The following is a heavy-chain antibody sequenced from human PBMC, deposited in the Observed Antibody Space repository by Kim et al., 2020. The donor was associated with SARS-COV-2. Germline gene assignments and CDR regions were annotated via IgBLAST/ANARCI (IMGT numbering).Heavy chain of an antibody. Sequence: YAQKFQGRVTMTRDTSTSTVYMELSSLRSEDTAVYYCARRLDYYYYGMDVWGQGTTVTVSS. CDR3: ARRLDYYYYGMDV. D-gene: IGHD6-19*01. J-gene: IGHJ6*02. V-gene: IGHV1-46*01.